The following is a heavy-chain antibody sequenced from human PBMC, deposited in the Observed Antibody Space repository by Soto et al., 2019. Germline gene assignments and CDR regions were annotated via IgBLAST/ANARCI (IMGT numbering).Heavy chain of an antibody. CDR2: VIPIFGTP. D-gene: IGHD2-2*01. CDR1: GGDFKNFI. J-gene: IGHJ6*02. CDR3: ARVGCCVSSSCLYYGMDV. V-gene: IGHV1-69*01. Sequence: VQLVQSGAEVRKPGSSVKVSCKASGGDFKNFIIAWVRQAPGHGLEWMGGVIPIFGTPNFVQKFQDRVTSTLAESTSTSYMELRSLRSEDTAVYYCARVGCCVSSSCLYYGMDVWGQGTPVIVSS.